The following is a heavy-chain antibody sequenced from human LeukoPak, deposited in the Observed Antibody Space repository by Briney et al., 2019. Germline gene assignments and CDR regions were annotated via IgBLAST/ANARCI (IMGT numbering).Heavy chain of an antibody. D-gene: IGHD1-1*01. CDR3: AREARSLHQLYYYYYGMDV. J-gene: IGHJ6*02. CDR1: GGSFSGYY. V-gene: IGHV4-34*01. Sequence: SETLSLTCAVYGGSFSGYYWSWIRQPPGKGLEWIGEINHSGSTNYNPSLKSRVTISVDTSKNQFSLKLSSVTAADTAVYYCAREARSLHQLYYYYYGMDVWGQGTTVTVSS. CDR2: INHSGST.